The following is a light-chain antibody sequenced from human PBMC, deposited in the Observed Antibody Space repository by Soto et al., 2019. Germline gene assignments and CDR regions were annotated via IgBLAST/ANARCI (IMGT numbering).Light chain of an antibody. CDR2: SAS. Sequence: DIVMTQSPDSLAVSLGERATINCKSSQSVLYSSNNKNYLAWYQQKPGQPPKLLIYSASTRESGDPDRFSGSGSGTAFTLTISSLQAEDVAVYYCQQYYSTPPAFGQGTKVEIK. CDR1: QSVLYSSNNKNY. CDR3: QQYYSTPPA. V-gene: IGKV4-1*01. J-gene: IGKJ1*01.